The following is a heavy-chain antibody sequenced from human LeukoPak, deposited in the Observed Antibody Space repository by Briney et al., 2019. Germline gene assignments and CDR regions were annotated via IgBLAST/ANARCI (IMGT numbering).Heavy chain of an antibody. CDR2: IYYSGTT. CDR3: ARRIVGATDH. J-gene: IGHJ4*02. D-gene: IGHD1-26*01. V-gene: IGHV4-39*01. CDR1: GGSISSSSYY. Sequence: SETLSLTCTVSGGSISSSSYYWVWLRQPPGKGLEWIGRIYYSGTTYYNPSLKSRVTMSVDASKNQFSLKLSSVTAADTAVFYCARRIVGATDHWGQGTLVTVSS.